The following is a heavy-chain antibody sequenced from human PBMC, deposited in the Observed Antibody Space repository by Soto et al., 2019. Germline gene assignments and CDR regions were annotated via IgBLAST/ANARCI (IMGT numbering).Heavy chain of an antibody. V-gene: IGHV3-7*01. CDR1: GFTFSSYW. D-gene: IGHD2-15*01. CDR3: ERGSRGGSCYSFWFDP. J-gene: IGHJ5*02. Sequence: EVQLVESGGGLVQPGGSLRLSCAASGFTFSSYWMSWVRQAPGKGLEWVANIKQDGSEKYYVDSVKGRFTISRDNAKNSLYLQMNRLRAEDTAVYYCERGSRGGSCYSFWFDPWGQGTLVTVSS. CDR2: IKQDGSEK.